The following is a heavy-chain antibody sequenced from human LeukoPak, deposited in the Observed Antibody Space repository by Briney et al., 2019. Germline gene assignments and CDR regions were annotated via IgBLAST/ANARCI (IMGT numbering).Heavy chain of an antibody. J-gene: IGHJ4*02. V-gene: IGHV3-23*01. Sequence: PGGSLRLSCAASGFTFRSDAMSWVRQAPGKGLEWVSAISGSGGSTYYADSVKGRFTISRDNSKNTLYLPMNSLRAEDTAVYYCAKDINDLSPYYDSSGYYNYWGQGTLVTVSS. D-gene: IGHD3-22*01. CDR1: GFTFRSDA. CDR3: AKDINDLSPYYDSSGYYNY. CDR2: ISGSGGST.